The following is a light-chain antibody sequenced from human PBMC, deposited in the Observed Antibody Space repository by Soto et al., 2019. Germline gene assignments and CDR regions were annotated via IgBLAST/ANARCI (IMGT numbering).Light chain of an antibody. J-gene: IGLJ1*01. CDR2: DVI. CDR3: CSYAGSYTHV. CDR1: SSDIGGYNY. Sequence: QSALTQARSVSGSPGQSVTISCTGTSSDIGGYNYVSWYQQHPGKAPKLMIYDVIKRPSGVPDRFSGSKSGNTASLTIYGLQAEDEADYYCCSYAGSYTHVFGTGTRSPS. V-gene: IGLV2-11*01.